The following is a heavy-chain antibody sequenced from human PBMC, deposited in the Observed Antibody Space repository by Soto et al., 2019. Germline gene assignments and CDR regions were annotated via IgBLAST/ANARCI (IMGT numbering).Heavy chain of an antibody. CDR1: GGTFSSYT. CDR3: ARSPYYYGSGISGYYYMDV. CDR2: IIPILGIA. J-gene: IGHJ6*03. D-gene: IGHD3-10*01. Sequence: ASVKVSCKASGGTFSSYTISWVRQAPGQGLEWMGRIIPILGIANYAQKFQGRVTITADKSTSTAYMELSSLRSEDKAVYYCARSPYYYGSGISGYYYMDVWGKGTTVTVSS. V-gene: IGHV1-69*02.